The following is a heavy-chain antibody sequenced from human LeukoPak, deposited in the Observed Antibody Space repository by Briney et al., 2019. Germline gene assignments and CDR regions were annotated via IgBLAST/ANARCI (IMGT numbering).Heavy chain of an antibody. Sequence: ASVKVSCKASGYTFTGYYMHWVRQAPGQGLEWMGWINPNSGGTNYALKFQGRVTMNRDTSISTAYRELSRLRSDDTAVYYCARFSSGWSFDYWGQGTLVTVSS. J-gene: IGHJ4*02. CDR1: GYTFTGYY. D-gene: IGHD6-19*01. CDR3: ARFSSGWSFDY. CDR2: INPNSGGT. V-gene: IGHV1-2*02.